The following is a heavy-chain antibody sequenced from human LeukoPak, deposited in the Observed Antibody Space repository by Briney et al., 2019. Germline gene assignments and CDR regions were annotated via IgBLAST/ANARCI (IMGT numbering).Heavy chain of an antibody. CDR1: GFAFSTYG. CDR3: AKPLPRARGGTSTSCLLCDAFDI. D-gene: IGHD2-2*01. CDR2: ISYDGSNK. V-gene: IGHV3-30*18. J-gene: IGHJ3*02. Sequence: PGASLRLSCAASGFAFSTYGMHWVRQAPGKGLEWVAVISYDGSNKYYADSVKGRFTISRDNSKNTLYLQMNSLRAEDTAVYYCAKPLPRARGGTSTSCLLCDAFDIWGQGTMVTVSS.